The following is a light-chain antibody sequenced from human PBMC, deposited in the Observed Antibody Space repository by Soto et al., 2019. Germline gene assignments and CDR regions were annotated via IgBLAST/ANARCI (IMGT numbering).Light chain of an antibody. CDR1: QSISSY. Sequence: DIQMTQSPSSLSASVGDRVTISCQASQSISSYLNWYQHKSGKAPKLLIYAASSLQSGVPSRFSGSGSGTDFTLTISSLQPEDFASYYCQQSYNTPYTFGQGTKLEIK. V-gene: IGKV1-39*01. CDR2: AAS. J-gene: IGKJ2*01. CDR3: QQSYNTPYT.